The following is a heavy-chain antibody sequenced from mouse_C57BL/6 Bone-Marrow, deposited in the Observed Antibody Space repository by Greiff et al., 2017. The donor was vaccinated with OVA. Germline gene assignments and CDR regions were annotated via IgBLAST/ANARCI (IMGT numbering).Heavy chain of an antibody. J-gene: IGHJ4*01. V-gene: IGHV10-1*01. CDR1: GFSFNTYA. D-gene: IGHD1-1*01. Sequence: EVQVVESGGGLVQPKGSLKLSCAASGFSFNTYAMNWVRQAPGKGLEWVARIRSKSNNYATYYADSVKDRFTISRDDSESMLYLQMNNLKTEDTAMYYCVRPIRYYGSSYDAMDYWGQGTSVTVSS. CDR3: VRPIRYYGSSYDAMDY. CDR2: IRSKSNNYAT.